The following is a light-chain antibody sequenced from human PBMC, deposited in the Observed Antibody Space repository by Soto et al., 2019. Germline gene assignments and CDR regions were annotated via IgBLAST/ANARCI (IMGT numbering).Light chain of an antibody. J-gene: IGKJ3*01. CDR1: QDISNY. V-gene: IGKV1-33*01. Sequence: DIKITQSPSSLSASVGDRVTITCQASQDISNYLNWYQQKPGKAPKLLIYVASNLETGVPSRLSGSGSGTDFTFTISSLQPEDIATYYCQHYDNRQPAFTFGPGTKVDIK. CDR3: QHYDNRQPAFT. CDR2: VAS.